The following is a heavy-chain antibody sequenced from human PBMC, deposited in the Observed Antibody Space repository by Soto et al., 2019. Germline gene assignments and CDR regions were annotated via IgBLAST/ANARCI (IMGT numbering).Heavy chain of an antibody. Sequence: SETLSLTCTVSGGSIDYYDLTWIRQRTGKGLEWIGYVSDSGSTKYNPSLRSRVTISVDTSKNRFSLKLNSVTAAETAVYYCARDSTRWFPYYGIDVWGQGTKVTVSS. CDR1: GGSIDYYD. V-gene: IGHV4-59*01. CDR2: VSDSGST. D-gene: IGHD6-13*01. CDR3: ARDSTRWFPYYGIDV. J-gene: IGHJ6*02.